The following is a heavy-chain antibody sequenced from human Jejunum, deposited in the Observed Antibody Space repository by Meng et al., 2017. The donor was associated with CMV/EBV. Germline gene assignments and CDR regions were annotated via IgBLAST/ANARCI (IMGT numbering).Heavy chain of an antibody. V-gene: IGHV1-2*04. J-gene: IGHJ4*02. CDR2: INPNSRDT. D-gene: IGHD1-26*01. CDR1: GYSFTGYY. Sequence: CKTSGYSFTGYYIHWVRQGPGQGLEWMGWINPNSRDTNYAQKFQGWVAMTGDTSINTVYMEMTRLTSGDTAVYYCARQDATSWDFDFWGQGTLVTVSS. CDR3: ARQDATSWDFDF.